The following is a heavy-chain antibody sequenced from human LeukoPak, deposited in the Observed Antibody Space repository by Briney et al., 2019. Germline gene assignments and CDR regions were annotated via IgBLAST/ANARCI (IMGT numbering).Heavy chain of an antibody. CDR2: ISWNSGSI. V-gene: IGHV3-9*01. CDR3: AKTMITFGGVIDKLDY. J-gene: IGHJ4*02. Sequence: PGGSLRLSCAASGFTFDDYAMHWVRQAPGKGLEWVSGISWNSGSIGYADSVKGRFTISRDNSKNTLYLQMNSLRAEDTAVYYCAKTMITFGGVIDKLDYWGQGTLVTVSS. CDR1: GFTFDDYA. D-gene: IGHD3-16*02.